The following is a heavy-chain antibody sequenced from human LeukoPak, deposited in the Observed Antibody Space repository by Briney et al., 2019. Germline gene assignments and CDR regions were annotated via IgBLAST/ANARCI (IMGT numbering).Heavy chain of an antibody. V-gene: IGHV1-2*02. J-gene: IGHJ4*02. Sequence: ASVKVSCKASGYTFTGYYMHWVRQAPGQGLEWMGWINPNSGGTNYAQKFQGRVTMTRDTSISTAYMELSRLRSDDTAVYYCARDYGWNAGGDYWGRGTLVTVSS. CDR1: GYTFTGYY. CDR2: INPNSGGT. CDR3: ARDYGWNAGGDY. D-gene: IGHD1-1*01.